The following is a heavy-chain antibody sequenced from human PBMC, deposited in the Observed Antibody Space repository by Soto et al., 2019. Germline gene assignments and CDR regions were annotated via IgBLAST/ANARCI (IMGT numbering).Heavy chain of an antibody. CDR2: IYYSGIT. CDR3: ASPPLGAFDI. CDR1: GGSISSSNYY. D-gene: IGHD7-27*01. V-gene: IGHV4-39*01. J-gene: IGHJ3*02. Sequence: QLQLQESGPGLVKPSESLSLTCTVSGGSISSSNYYWGWIRQPPGKALEWIGSIYYSGITSYNSSLKSRVTISVDTSKNQFSLRLNSVTAADTAVYYCASPPLGAFDIWGQGTMVSVSS.